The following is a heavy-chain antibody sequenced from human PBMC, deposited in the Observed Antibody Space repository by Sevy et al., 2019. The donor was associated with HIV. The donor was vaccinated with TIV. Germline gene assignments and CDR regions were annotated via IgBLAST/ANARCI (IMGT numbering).Heavy chain of an antibody. CDR3: ARNRHDGYCTNGVCFNFDN. D-gene: IGHD2-8*01. J-gene: IGHJ4*01. V-gene: IGHV3-9*01. CDR1: GFTFDDYD. Sequence: SLRLSCAASGFTFDDYDMHWVRQAPGKGLEWVSAISWNSVSIDYADSVKGRFTISRDNAKSSLYLQMKRLRAEDTALYYCARNRHDGYCTNGVCFNFDNWGQGTLVTVSS. CDR2: ISWNSVSI.